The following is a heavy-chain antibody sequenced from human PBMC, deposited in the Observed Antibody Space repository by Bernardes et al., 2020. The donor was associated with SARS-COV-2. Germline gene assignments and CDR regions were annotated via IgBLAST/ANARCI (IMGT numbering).Heavy chain of an antibody. D-gene: IGHD3-3*01. Sequence: GWSLILSCAASGFTFEDYTMHWVRQVPGKGLEWVSLVSWDGSTTNYADSVKGRFIISRDSSRNTVHLQMDSLRKEDTALYYCATERQSLTVFGVGHDAFDCWGQGTMVTVSA. J-gene: IGHJ3*01. V-gene: IGHV3-43*01. CDR1: GFTFEDYT. CDR3: ATERQSLTVFGVGHDAFDC. CDR2: VSWDGSTT.